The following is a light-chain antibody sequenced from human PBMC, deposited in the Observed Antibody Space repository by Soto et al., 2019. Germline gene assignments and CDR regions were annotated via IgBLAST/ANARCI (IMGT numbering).Light chain of an antibody. CDR2: GAS. V-gene: IGKV3-15*01. Sequence: EIVMTQSPATLSVSPGERATLSCRASQSVSSNLAWYPQKPGQAPRLLIYGASTRATGIPARFSGSGSGTEFTLTISSLQSEDFEVYYCQQYNNWTTFGGGTKVEIK. CDR1: QSVSSN. CDR3: QQYNNWTT. J-gene: IGKJ4*01.